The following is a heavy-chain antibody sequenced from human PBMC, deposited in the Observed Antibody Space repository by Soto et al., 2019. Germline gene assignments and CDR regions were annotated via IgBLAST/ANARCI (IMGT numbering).Heavy chain of an antibody. J-gene: IGHJ5*02. Sequence: QVQLQESGPGLVKPSETLSLTCTVSGGSISSYYWSWIRQPPGKGLEWIGYIYYSGSTNYNPSLKGRVTISVDPSKHQCSLKLSSVTAADTAVYYCARPHGGRSGGDNWFDPWGQGTLVTVSS. CDR3: ARPHGGRSGGDNWFDP. CDR2: IYYSGST. V-gene: IGHV4-59*01. CDR1: GGSISSYY. D-gene: IGHD3-16*01.